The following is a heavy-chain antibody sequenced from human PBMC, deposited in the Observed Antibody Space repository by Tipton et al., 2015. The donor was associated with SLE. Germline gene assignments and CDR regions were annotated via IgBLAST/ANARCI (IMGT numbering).Heavy chain of an antibody. CDR1: GFTFSSYS. D-gene: IGHD3-22*01. CDR2: ISSSSSTI. CDR3: VKDSKMIVVVGYFQH. Sequence: GSLRLSCAASGFTFSSYSMNWVRQAPGKGLEWVSYISSSSSTIYYADSVKGRFTISRDNAKNSLYLQMNSLRAEDTAVYYCVKDSKMIVVVGYFQHWGQGTLVTVSS. V-gene: IGHV3-48*01. J-gene: IGHJ1*01.